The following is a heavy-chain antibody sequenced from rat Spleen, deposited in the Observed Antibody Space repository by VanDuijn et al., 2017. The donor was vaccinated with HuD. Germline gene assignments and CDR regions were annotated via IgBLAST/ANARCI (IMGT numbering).Heavy chain of an antibody. Sequence: EVHLVESGGGLVQPGGSLKLSCAASGFTFSNYGMAWVRQAPTKGLEWVASITTGGDDTYYRDSVKGRFTISRDDEESTLYLQMDSLRSEDTASYYCARAKGGWFAYWGQGTLVTVSS. V-gene: IGHV5S13*01. CDR2: ITTGGDDT. J-gene: IGHJ3*01. CDR3: ARAKGGWFAY. CDR1: GFTFSNYG.